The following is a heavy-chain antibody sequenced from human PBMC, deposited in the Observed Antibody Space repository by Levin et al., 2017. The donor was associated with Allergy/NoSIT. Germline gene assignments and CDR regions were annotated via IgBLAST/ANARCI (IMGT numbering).Heavy chain of an antibody. J-gene: IGHJ5*02. Sequence: PSETLSLTCTVSGASISSYYWSWIRQPPGKGLEWIGYISYSGSTYYNPSLKSRVTISVDTSKKHFSLKLSSVTAADAAVYFCAREWGGPVVTWGQGTLVTVSS. V-gene: IGHV4-59*01. CDR3: AREWGGPVVT. CDR2: ISYSGST. CDR1: GASISSYY. D-gene: IGHD3-22*01.